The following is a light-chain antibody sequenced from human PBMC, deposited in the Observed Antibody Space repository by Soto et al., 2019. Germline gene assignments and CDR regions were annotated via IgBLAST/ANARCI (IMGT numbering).Light chain of an antibody. CDR2: SNN. CDR3: AACDDSLNDYV. J-gene: IGLJ1*01. V-gene: IGLV1-44*01. Sequence: QSVLTQPPSASGTPGQRVTISCSGSSSNIGSNTVNWYQQLPAAAPKLLIYSNNQRPSAGPDRFSGSKSATSASLVISGLESEDEADYCCAACDDSLNDYVFGTGTKVTVL. CDR1: SSNIGSNT.